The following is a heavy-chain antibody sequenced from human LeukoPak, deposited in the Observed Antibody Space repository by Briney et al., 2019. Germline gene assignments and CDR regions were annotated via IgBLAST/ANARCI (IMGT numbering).Heavy chain of an antibody. Sequence: AGSLRLSCAASGFSFSSYWMSWVRQAPGKGLEWVANIKQDGSERFYVDSVKGRFTISRDNAKNLLYLQMNSLRAEDTAVYHCARDNSYDVLSTFDYWGQGSLVTVSS. V-gene: IGHV3-7*01. CDR3: ARDNSYDVLSTFDY. J-gene: IGHJ4*02. CDR1: GFSFSSYW. D-gene: IGHD2/OR15-2a*01. CDR2: IKQDGSER.